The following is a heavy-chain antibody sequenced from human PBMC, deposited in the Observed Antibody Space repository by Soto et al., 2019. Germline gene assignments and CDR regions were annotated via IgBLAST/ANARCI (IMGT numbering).Heavy chain of an antibody. CDR2: IYPGDSDT. CDR1: GYSFTSYW. CDR3: ARRVRGWGDYPWFDP. J-gene: IGHJ5*02. Sequence: GESLKISCNGSGYSFTSYWIGWVRQMPGKGLEWMGIIYPGDSDTRYSPSFQGQVTISADKSISTAYLQWSSLKASDTAMYYCARRVRGWGDYPWFDPWGQGALVTVSS. V-gene: IGHV5-51*01. D-gene: IGHD4-17*01.